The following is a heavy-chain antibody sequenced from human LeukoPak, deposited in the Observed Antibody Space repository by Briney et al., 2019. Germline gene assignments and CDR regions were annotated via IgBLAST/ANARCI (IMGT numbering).Heavy chain of an antibody. Sequence: SQTLSLTCTVSGGSISSGDYYWSWIRQPPGKGLEWIGYIYYSGSTYYNPSLKSRVTISVDTSKNQFSLKLSSVTAADTAVYYCARERYYYDSSGYAGGVDWFDPWGQGTLVTVSS. CDR2: IYYSGST. V-gene: IGHV4-30-4*01. CDR3: ARERYYYDSSGYAGGVDWFDP. D-gene: IGHD3-22*01. CDR1: GGSISSGDYY. J-gene: IGHJ5*02.